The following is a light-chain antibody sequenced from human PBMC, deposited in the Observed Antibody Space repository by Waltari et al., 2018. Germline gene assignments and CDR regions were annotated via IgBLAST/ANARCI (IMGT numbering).Light chain of an antibody. Sequence: QSVLTQPPSASGTPGQGVTISCSGSRSNIGTNTVNWYQQLPGTAPKVLMYSNNQRPSGVPDLFAGAKSSTSAALAVSGLQSEDEGDYYCATWDDSLNGVVFGGGTKLTVL. V-gene: IGLV1-44*01. CDR1: RSNIGTNT. CDR2: SNN. J-gene: IGLJ2*01. CDR3: ATWDDSLNGVV.